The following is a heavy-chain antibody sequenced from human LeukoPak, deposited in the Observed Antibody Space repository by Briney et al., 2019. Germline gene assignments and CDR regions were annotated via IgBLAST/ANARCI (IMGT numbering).Heavy chain of an antibody. CDR1: GFTFSSYS. CDR3: ARDLWV. Sequence: GGSLRLSCAASGFTFSSYSMKWVRQAPGKGLEWASVISTSSSYKYYADSVKGRFTISRDNAKNTLYLQMNSLRAEDTAMYYCARDLWVGGQGTLVTVSS. D-gene: IGHD3-16*01. J-gene: IGHJ4*02. V-gene: IGHV3-21*01. CDR2: ISTSSSYK.